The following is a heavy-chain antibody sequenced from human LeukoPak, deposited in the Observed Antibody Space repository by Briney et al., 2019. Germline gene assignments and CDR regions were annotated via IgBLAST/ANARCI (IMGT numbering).Heavy chain of an antibody. D-gene: IGHD3-22*01. J-gene: IGHJ5*02. CDR1: GGSISSSSYY. CDR3: ATHTYYYDSSGYFYNWFDP. V-gene: IGHV4-39*07. CDR2: IYYSGST. Sequence: SETLSLTCTVSGGSISSSSYYWGWIRQPPRKGLEWIGSIYYSGSTYYNPSIKSRVTISVDTSKNQFSLKLSSVTAADTAVYYCATHTYYYDSSGYFYNWFDPWGQGTLVTVSS.